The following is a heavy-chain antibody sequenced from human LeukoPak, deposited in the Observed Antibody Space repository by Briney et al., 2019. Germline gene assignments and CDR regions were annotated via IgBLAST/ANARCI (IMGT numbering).Heavy chain of an antibody. CDR2: IGGSGGRT. D-gene: IGHD6-13*01. Sequence: GGSLRLSCAATGFTFRSHAMNWVRQAPGKGLEWVSGIGGSGGRTYYADSVKGRFTISRDNSKNTLYLQMNSLRAEDTAVYYCAKKPPTAPPLRIAAAGSDYWGQGTLVTVSS. CDR1: GFTFRSHA. J-gene: IGHJ4*02. CDR3: AKKPPTAPPLRIAAAGSDY. V-gene: IGHV3-23*01.